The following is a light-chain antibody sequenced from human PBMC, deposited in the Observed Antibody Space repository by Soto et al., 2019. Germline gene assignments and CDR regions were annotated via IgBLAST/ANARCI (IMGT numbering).Light chain of an antibody. CDR1: QSVSSSY. Sequence: EIVLTQSPGTLSLSPGERATLSCRASQSVSSSYLAWYQQKPGQAPRLLIYGSSSRATVIPDGFSGSGSGTAFTLPISRLEHEDFSVYYCHQYGSSPPNTFGQGTQLEIK. CDR2: GSS. J-gene: IGKJ2*01. V-gene: IGKV3-20*01. CDR3: HQYGSSPPNT.